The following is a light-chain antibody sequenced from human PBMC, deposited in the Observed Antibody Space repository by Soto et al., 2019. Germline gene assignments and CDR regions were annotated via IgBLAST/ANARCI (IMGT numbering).Light chain of an antibody. Sequence: EIVLTQSPGTLSLSPGERATLSCRASQTVGTTYLAWYQHKPGQAPRLLIYGASTRATGIPDRFSGSGSGTDFTLTISRLEPEDFAVYYCQQYHTSPLTFGQGTKVDI. V-gene: IGKV3-20*01. CDR3: QQYHTSPLT. CDR1: QTVGTTY. J-gene: IGKJ1*01. CDR2: GAS.